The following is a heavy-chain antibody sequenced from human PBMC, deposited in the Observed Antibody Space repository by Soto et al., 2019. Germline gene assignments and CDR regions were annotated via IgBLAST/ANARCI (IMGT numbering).Heavy chain of an antibody. CDR2: IYYTGST. J-gene: IGHJ5*02. CDR3: GSDYGGIDSFGH. V-gene: IGHV4-39*01. CDR1: GVSISSSSYY. Sequence: QLQLQESGPGLVKPSETLSLTCSVSGVSISSSSYYWGWIRQPPGKGLEWLGSIYYTGSTYYNPSLQSRVTVSVDTSKNQFSLKLISVTAADTSVYYCGSDYGGIDSFGHWGQGTLVTVSS. D-gene: IGHD3-10*01.